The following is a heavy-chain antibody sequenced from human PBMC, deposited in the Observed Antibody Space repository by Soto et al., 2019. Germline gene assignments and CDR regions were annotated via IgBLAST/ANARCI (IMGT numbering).Heavy chain of an antibody. Sequence: GGSLRLSCSASGFTFSSYDMHWVRQGPGKGLEWVSAIGTAGDTNYTGSVKGRFTISRENAKNSLYLQMNSLRPDDTAVYYCANFPSCSSSTCLDYWGRGTLVTVSS. D-gene: IGHD2-15*01. J-gene: IGHJ4*02. CDR3: ANFPSCSSSTCLDY. CDR2: IGTAGDT. V-gene: IGHV3-13*04. CDR1: GFTFSSYD.